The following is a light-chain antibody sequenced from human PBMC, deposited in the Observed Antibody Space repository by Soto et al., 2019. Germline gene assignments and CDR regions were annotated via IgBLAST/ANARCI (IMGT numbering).Light chain of an antibody. CDR1: SSDVGAYDY. CDR2: DVK. CDR3: SSYSSSSSVI. Sequence: QSALTQPASVSGSPGQSIAISCTGTSSDVGAYDYVSWYQQHPVKAPKLMIYDVKYRPSGVSKCFCGSKSGSTASLTISGLQAEDEDDYYCSSYSSSSSVIFGGGTKRTVL. J-gene: IGLJ2*01. V-gene: IGLV2-14*01.